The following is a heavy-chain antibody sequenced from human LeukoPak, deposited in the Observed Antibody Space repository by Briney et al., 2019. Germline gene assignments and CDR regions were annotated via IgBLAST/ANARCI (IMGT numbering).Heavy chain of an antibody. D-gene: IGHD6-19*01. V-gene: IGHV3-23*01. Sequence: PGGSLRLSCAASGFSFRSYAMSWVRQAPGKGLEWVSTISGSGVSSYYADSVKGRFNISRDNAKNTLYLQMNSLRAEDTAVYYCAKIAVAGYSANYYYFDYWGQGTLVTVSS. J-gene: IGHJ4*02. CDR2: ISGSGVSS. CDR1: GFSFRSYA. CDR3: AKIAVAGYSANYYYFDY.